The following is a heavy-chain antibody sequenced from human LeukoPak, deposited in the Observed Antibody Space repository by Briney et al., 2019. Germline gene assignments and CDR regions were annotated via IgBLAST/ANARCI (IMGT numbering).Heavy chain of an antibody. CDR2: IYYSGST. Sequence: PSETLSLTCTVSGGSISSSSYYWGWIRQPPGKGLEWIGSIYYSGSTYYNPSLKRRVTISVDTSKNQFSLKLSSVTAADTAVYYCARLCNVLRYFDWLLWFDYWGQGTLVTVSS. CDR1: GGSISSSSYY. J-gene: IGHJ4*02. CDR3: ARLCNVLRYFDWLLWFDY. V-gene: IGHV4-39*01. D-gene: IGHD3-9*01.